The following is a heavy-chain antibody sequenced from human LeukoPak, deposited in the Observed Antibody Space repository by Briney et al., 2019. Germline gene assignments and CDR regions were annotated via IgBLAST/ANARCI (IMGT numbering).Heavy chain of an antibody. Sequence: SETLSLTCTVSGGSISSYYWSWIRQPPGKGLEWIGYIYYSGSTNYNPSLKSRVTISVDTSKNQLSLKLSSLTAADTAVYYCAKGSSWYVSAFDYWGQGTLVTVSS. J-gene: IGHJ4*02. D-gene: IGHD6-13*01. CDR2: IYYSGST. CDR3: AKGSSWYVSAFDY. CDR1: GGSISSYY. V-gene: IGHV4-59*01.